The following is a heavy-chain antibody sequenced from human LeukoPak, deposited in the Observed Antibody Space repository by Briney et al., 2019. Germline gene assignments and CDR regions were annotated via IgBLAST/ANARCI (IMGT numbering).Heavy chain of an antibody. CDR1: GFTFSNAW. V-gene: IGHV3-15*01. CDR3: STDQLTMVRGVINY. J-gene: IGHJ4*02. D-gene: IGHD3-10*01. Sequence: GGSLRLSCAASGFTFSNAWMSWVRQAPGKGLEWVGRIKSKTDGGTTDYAAPVKGRFTISRDDSKNTLYLQMNSLKTEDTAVYYCSTDQLTMVRGVINYWGQGTLVTVSS. CDR2: IKSKTDGGTT.